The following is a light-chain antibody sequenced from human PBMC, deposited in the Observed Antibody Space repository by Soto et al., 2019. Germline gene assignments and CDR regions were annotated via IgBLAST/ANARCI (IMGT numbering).Light chain of an antibody. CDR1: QSVNTW. CDR2: DAS. Sequence: DIQMTQSPSTLSASVGDRVTITCRASQSVNTWLAWYQQKPGKAPKTLIYDASDLESGVPSRFSGSGSGTELTLTIRNLQADAFDTYHCQHYHASPRTFGQGTKVEIK. J-gene: IGKJ1*01. CDR3: QHYHASPRT. V-gene: IGKV1-5*01.